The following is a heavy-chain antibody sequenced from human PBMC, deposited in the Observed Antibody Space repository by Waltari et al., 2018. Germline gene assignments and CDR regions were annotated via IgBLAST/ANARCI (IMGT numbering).Heavy chain of an antibody. J-gene: IGHJ4*02. V-gene: IGHV4-39*07. Sequence: QLQLQESGPGLVKPSETLSLTCTVSGGSISSSSYYWGWIRQPPGKGLEWIGSIYYSGSTYYNPSLKSRVTISVDTSKNQFSLKLSSVTAADTAVYYCARDRSGYYSNWDFDYWGQGTLVTVSS. CDR2: IYYSGST. CDR3: ARDRSGYYSNWDFDY. D-gene: IGHD3-3*01. CDR1: GGSISSSSYY.